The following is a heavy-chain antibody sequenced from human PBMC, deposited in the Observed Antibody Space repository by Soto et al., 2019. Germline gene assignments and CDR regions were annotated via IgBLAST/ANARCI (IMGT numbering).Heavy chain of an antibody. V-gene: IGHV4-59*08. D-gene: IGHD1-26*01. CDR2: IHYSGST. Sequence: QVQLQESGPGRVKPSETLSLTCTVSGGSISGYFWSWIRQPPGKGLEWIGIIHYSGSTDYNPSLKSRVTITVDTSKNQFSLKLSSVSAADTAVYYCARKGASGSYSNWGQGTLVTVSS. J-gene: IGHJ4*02. CDR3: ARKGASGSYSN. CDR1: GGSISGYF.